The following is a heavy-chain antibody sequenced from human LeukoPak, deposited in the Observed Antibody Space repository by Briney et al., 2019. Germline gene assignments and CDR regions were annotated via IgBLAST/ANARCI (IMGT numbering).Heavy chain of an antibody. V-gene: IGHV3-74*01. CDR2: INTDGSST. CDR1: GFTFSSYW. Sequence: PGGSLRLSCAASGFTFSSYWMHWVRQAPGKGLVWVSRINTDGSSTSYADSVKGRFTISRDNAKNTLYLQMNSLRAEDTAVYYCAGDPYYDILTGQPRGFDYWGQGTLVTVSS. J-gene: IGHJ4*02. D-gene: IGHD3-9*01. CDR3: AGDPYYDILTGQPRGFDY.